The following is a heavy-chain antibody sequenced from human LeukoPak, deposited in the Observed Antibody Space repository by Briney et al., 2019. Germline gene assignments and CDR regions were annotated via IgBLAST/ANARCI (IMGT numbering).Heavy chain of an antibody. D-gene: IGHD3-10*01. J-gene: IGHJ4*02. Sequence: GGSLRLSCAASGFTFSSYAMHWVRQAPGKGLEWVAVISYDGSNKYYADSVKGRFTISRDNSKNTLYLQMNSLRAEDTAVYYCAKDDRRGLSRRFNYYGSGSPDYWGQGTPVTVSS. CDR1: GFTFSSYA. V-gene: IGHV3-30-3*01. CDR3: AKDDRRGLSRRFNYYGSGSPDY. CDR2: ISYDGSNK.